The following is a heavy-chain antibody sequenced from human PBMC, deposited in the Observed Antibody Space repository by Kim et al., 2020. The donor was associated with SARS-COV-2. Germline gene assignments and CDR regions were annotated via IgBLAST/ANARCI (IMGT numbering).Heavy chain of an antibody. J-gene: IGHJ4*02. V-gene: IGHV3-30*03. CDR2: ISYDPRNT. D-gene: IGHD3-16*01. CDR3: ARPKRGSPQPGEQEIDS. Sequence: GGSLRLSCSASGFTFSDYGIHWVRQAPGKGLEWVAFISYDPRNTYYADSVRGRFTISRDNSRNTGYLHMNSLRPEDTGVYFCARPKRGSPQPGEQEIDSWGQGTLVTVSS. CDR1: GFTFSDYG.